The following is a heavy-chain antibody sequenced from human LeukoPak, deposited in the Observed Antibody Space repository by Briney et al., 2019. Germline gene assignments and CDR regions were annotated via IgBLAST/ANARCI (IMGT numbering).Heavy chain of an antibody. V-gene: IGHV4-59*08. D-gene: IGHD3-9*01. CDR3: ATGIGTRTYSDIP. CDR1: GVTISSYY. CDR2: IYYSGST. J-gene: IGHJ5*02. Sequence: SETLSLTCTASGVTISSYYLSWIRQPPGKGLEWIWYIYYSGSTTYNPSLKSRLTISVETSKNQFSLKLSSVTAADTAVYYCATGIGTRTYSDIPWGQGTLVTVSS.